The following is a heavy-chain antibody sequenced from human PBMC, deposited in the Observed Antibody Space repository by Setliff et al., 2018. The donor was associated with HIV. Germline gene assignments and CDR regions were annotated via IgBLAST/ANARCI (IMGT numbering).Heavy chain of an antibody. CDR3: ARLLRGGGDYFDY. D-gene: IGHD3-10*01. J-gene: IGHJ4*02. CDR1: GFTFEDYG. CDR2: INWNGGST. V-gene: IGHV3-20*04. Sequence: GGSLRLSCAVSGFTFEDYGMSWVRQAPGKGLEWVSGINWNGGSTGYVDSVKGRFTISRDNAKNSLFLQMNSLRAEDTAIYYCARLLRGGGDYFDYWGQGTLVTVSS.